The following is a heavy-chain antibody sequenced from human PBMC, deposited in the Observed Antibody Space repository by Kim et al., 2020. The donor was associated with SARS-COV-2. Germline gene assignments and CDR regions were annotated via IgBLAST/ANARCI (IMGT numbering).Heavy chain of an antibody. J-gene: IGHJ6*02. CDR3: AKDIGYNYGYYYYYYGMDV. D-gene: IGHD5-18*01. V-gene: IGHV3-33*06. Sequence: GRFTISRDNSKNTLYLQMNSLRAEDTVVYYCAKDIGYNYGYYYYYYGMDVWGQGTTVTVSS.